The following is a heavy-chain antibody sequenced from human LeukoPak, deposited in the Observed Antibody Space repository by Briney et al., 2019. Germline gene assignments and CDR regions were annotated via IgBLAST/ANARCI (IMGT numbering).Heavy chain of an antibody. CDR3: ARDFYDGFALDY. Sequence: GGSLRLSCAASGFTFSNYGLNWVRQAPGKGLEWVSFIFSSSTYIYYTDSVKGRFTISRDNAKNSLYLQMDNLRAEDTGVYYCARDFYDGFALDYWGQGTLVTVPS. J-gene: IGHJ4*02. CDR2: IFSSSTYI. V-gene: IGHV3-21*03. CDR1: GFTFSNYG. D-gene: IGHD2/OR15-2a*01.